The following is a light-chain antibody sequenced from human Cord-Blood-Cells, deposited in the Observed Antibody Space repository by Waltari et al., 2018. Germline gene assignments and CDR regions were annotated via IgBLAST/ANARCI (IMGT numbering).Light chain of an antibody. V-gene: IGLV2-23*03. CDR3: CSYAGSSTFYV. CDR1: SSDVGSYNL. CDR2: EGS. J-gene: IGLJ1*01. Sequence: QSALTQPASVSGSPGQSLTISCPGTSSDVGSYNLVSWYHQHPGKAPKLMLYEGSKRPSGVSNRFSGSKSGNTASLTISGLQAEDEADYYCCSYAGSSTFYVFGTGTKVTVL.